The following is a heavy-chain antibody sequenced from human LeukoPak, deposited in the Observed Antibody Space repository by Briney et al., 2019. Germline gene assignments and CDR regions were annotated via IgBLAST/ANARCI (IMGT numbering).Heavy chain of an antibody. J-gene: IGHJ4*02. CDR1: GDSVSSNRAS. V-gene: IGHV6-1*01. Sequence: SQTLSLTCAISGDSVSSNRASWTWIRQSPSRGLEWLGRTYYRSKWYNDYAVSLKSRISINPDTSKNQFSLQLNSVTPEDTAVYYCSRSDGASDFDYWGRGTLVTVSS. CDR2: TYYRSKWYN. CDR3: SRSDGASDFDY. D-gene: IGHD5-24*01.